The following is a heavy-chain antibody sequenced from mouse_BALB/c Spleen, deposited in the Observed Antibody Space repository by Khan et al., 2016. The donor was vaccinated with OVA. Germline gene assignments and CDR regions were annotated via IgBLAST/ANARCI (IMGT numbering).Heavy chain of an antibody. Sequence: QIQLVQSGAELVKPGASVKLSCKTSGYTFTSYWIQWVKQRPGQGLGWIGQILPGTGTTYYNENFKGKATRTVDTSSSTAYVQLSSLTSEDSAVYFCARGYFGNYEFVYWGQGTLVTVSP. CDR2: ILPGTGTT. J-gene: IGHJ3*01. V-gene: IGHV1S132*01. CDR3: ARGYFGNYEFVY. CDR1: GYTFTSYW. D-gene: IGHD2-1*01.